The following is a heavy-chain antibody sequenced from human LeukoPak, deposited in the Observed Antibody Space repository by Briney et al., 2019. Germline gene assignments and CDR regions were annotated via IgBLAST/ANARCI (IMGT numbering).Heavy chain of an antibody. J-gene: IGHJ4*02. CDR3: ARVNSSGWPRRVPPNDY. V-gene: IGHV4-34*01. CDR2: INHSGST. Sequence: SETLSLTCAVYGGSFSGYYWSWIRQPPGKGLGWIGEINHSGSTNYNPSLKSRVTISVDTSKNQFSLKLSSVTAADTAVYYCARVNSSGWPRRVPPNDYWGQGTLVTVSS. CDR1: GGSFSGYY. D-gene: IGHD6-19*01.